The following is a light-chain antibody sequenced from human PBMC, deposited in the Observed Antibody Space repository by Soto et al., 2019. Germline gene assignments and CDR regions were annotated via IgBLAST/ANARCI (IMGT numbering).Light chain of an antibody. V-gene: IGKV3-20*01. CDR3: QQYGSSAYT. J-gene: IGKJ2*01. CDR2: GAS. Sequence: DIVLTQSPDTLSLSPGERATLSCRASQSVSSNYLAWYQQKPGQAPRLLIYGASTRATGIPDRFSGSGSGTDFTLTISRLEPDDFAVYYCQQYGSSAYTFCQGNRLQIK. CDR1: QSVSSNY.